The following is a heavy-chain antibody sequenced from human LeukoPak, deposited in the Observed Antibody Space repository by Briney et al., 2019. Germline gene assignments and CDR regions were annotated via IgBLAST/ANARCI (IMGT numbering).Heavy chain of an antibody. V-gene: IGHV1-69*05. J-gene: IGHJ5*02. Sequence: ASVKVSSMEPGGTFIIYAISWVPQAPGQGLEWMGGIIPIFGTANYAQKFQGRVTITTDEFTSTAYMELSSLRSEDTAAYYCVRVKLGNWNCFDPWGQGTLVTVSS. CDR1: GGTFIIYA. CDR2: IIPIFGTA. D-gene: IGHD1-1*01. CDR3: VRVKLGNWNCFDP.